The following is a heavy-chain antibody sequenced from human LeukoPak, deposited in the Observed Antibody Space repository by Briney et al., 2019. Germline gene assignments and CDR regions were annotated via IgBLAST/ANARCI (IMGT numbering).Heavy chain of an antibody. CDR3: ARGLFYGGNRGRDY. Sequence: PSETLSLTCAVYGGSFSGYYWSWIRQPPGKGLEWIGEINHSGSTNYNPSLKSRVTISVDTSKNQFSLKLSSVTAADTAVYYCARGLFYGGNRGRDYWGQGTLVTVSS. J-gene: IGHJ4*02. CDR1: GGSFSGYY. CDR2: INHSGST. D-gene: IGHD4-23*01. V-gene: IGHV4-34*01.